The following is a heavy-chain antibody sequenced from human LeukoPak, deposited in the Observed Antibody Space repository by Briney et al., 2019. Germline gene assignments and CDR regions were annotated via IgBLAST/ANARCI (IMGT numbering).Heavy chain of an antibody. CDR2: ISYDGSNK. J-gene: IGHJ6*03. Sequence: PGRSLRLSCAASGFTFINYGMHWVRQAPGKGLEGVAVISYDGSNKYYADSLKGRFTISRDNSKNTLYLQMNSLRADDTALYYCAKDSYYYDSSGYYPQYYYYYMDVWGKGTTVTVSS. CDR1: GFTFINYG. D-gene: IGHD3-22*01. CDR3: AKDSYYYDSSGYYPQYYYYYMDV. V-gene: IGHV3-30*18.